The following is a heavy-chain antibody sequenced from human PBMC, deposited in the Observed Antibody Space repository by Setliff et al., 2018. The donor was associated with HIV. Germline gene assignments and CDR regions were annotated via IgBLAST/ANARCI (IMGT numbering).Heavy chain of an antibody. J-gene: IGHJ4*02. CDR3: ARQTTGATKVRYFDY. D-gene: IGHD1-1*01. V-gene: IGHV4-59*08. CDR2: IYTSGST. CDR1: GGSISGYY. Sequence: SETLSLTCTVSGGSISGYYWSWIRQPPGKGLEWIGYIYTSGSTNYNPSLKNRVTISVDTSKNTFSLKLSSVTAADTAVYYCARQTTGATKVRYFDYWAQGTLVT.